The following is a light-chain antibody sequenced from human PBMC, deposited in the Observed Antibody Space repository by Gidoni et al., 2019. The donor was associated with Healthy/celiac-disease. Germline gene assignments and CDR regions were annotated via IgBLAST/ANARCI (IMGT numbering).Light chain of an antibody. CDR1: QSVSST. CDR2: GAS. V-gene: IGKV3-15*01. Sequence: EIVMTQSPATLSVSPGERATLSCRASQSVSSTLAWYQQKPGQAPRLLIYGASTRATGIAARCSGSGSGTEFTLTISSLQSEDFAVYYCQRYNYWPPFTFGPGTKVEIK. CDR3: QRYNYWPPFT. J-gene: IGKJ3*01.